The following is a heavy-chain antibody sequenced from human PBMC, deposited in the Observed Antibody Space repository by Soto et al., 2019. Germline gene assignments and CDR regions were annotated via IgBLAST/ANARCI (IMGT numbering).Heavy chain of an antibody. CDR3: ARDHSGYDGSYAFDI. CDR2: IHSGGTT. D-gene: IGHD5-12*01. CDR1: GGSISGSRFH. V-gene: IGHV4-39*07. Sequence: SETLSLTCAVSGGSISGSRFHWAWIRQTPGKGLEWIGSIHSGGTTYYNPSLKSRVTMSVDTSKNQFSLKLTSVTAVDTAVYYCARDHSGYDGSYAFDIWGQGTMVTV. J-gene: IGHJ3*02.